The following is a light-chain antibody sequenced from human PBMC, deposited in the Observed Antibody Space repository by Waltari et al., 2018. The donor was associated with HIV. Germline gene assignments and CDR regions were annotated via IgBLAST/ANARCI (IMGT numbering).Light chain of an antibody. J-gene: IGLJ3*02. V-gene: IGLV1-47*01. CDR2: RDR. CDR3: AVWDDNLHGGL. CDR1: TSNIGRYS. Sequence: QSVLTQPPSASGTPGQRVSISCSGGTSNIGRYSVYWFQQFPGTAPKLLIRRDRERPSGVPARFSGSKSGTSASLAISGLRSEDEADYFCAVWDDNLHGGLFGGGTKLTVL.